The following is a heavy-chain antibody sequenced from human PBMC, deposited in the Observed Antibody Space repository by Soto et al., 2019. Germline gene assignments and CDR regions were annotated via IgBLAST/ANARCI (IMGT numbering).Heavy chain of an antibody. J-gene: IGHJ4*02. CDR1: GGSISSGGYY. CDR3: ARSPEATVTAFDF. D-gene: IGHD4-17*01. CDR2: IYYSGST. V-gene: IGHV4-31*03. Sequence: SETLSLTCTVSGGSISSGGYYWSWIRQRPGKGLEWIGYIYYSGSTYYNPSLKSRVTISVDTSKNQFSLKLSSVTAADTAVYYWARSPEATVTAFDFWGLGTLVTVSS.